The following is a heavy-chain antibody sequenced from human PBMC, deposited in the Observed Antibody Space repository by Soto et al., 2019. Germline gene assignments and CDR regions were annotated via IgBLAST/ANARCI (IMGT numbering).Heavy chain of an antibody. CDR1: GFTFSSYA. J-gene: IGHJ3*02. CDR3: AREDGGSYGGAFDI. D-gene: IGHD1-26*01. Sequence: GGSLRLSCAASGFTFSSYAMHWVRQAPGKGLEWVAVISYDGSNKYYADSVKGRFTISRDNSKNTLYLQMNSLRAEDTAVYYCAREDGGSYGGAFDIWGQGTMVTVSS. V-gene: IGHV3-30-3*01. CDR2: ISYDGSNK.